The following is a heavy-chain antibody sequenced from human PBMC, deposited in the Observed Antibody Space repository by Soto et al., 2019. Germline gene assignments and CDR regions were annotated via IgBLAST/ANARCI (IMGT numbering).Heavy chain of an antibody. Sequence: EVHLLESGGGLVQPGGSLRLSCAASGFNFSNYAISWVRQAPGKGLEWVSGVSGSSGLKYYADAVKGRFTISRDNSKNTVYLQMDSLRAEDSALYYCVYSPNTFGLDVLGQGTTVTVSS. CDR2: VSGSSGLK. CDR1: GFNFSNYA. J-gene: IGHJ6*02. D-gene: IGHD2-15*01. V-gene: IGHV3-23*01. CDR3: VYSPNTFGLDV.